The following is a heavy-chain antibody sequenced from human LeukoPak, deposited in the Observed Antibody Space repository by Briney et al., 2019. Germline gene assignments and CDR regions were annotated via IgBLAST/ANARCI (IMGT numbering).Heavy chain of an antibody. Sequence: KPGGSLRLSCAASGFTFSSYSMNWVRQAPGKGLEWVSSISSSSSYIYYADSVKGRFTISRDNAKNSLYLQMNSLRAEDTAVYYCASNHYGSGSYRFDYWGQGTLVTVSP. D-gene: IGHD3-10*01. J-gene: IGHJ4*02. CDR1: GFTFSSYS. V-gene: IGHV3-21*01. CDR3: ASNHYGSGSYRFDY. CDR2: ISSSSSYI.